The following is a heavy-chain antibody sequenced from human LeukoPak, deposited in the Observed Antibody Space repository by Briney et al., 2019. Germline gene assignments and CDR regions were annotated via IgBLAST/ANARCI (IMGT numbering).Heavy chain of an antibody. Sequence: GGSLRLSWAPSRFTFSNYGMNWVGKPQGKGREWVSGIKGSRVSTYSADSVKGRFIISRDNSKNMLYLQMNSLRAEDTAVYYCAKDLGLRVWGNYRPPAFDYWGQGTLVTVSS. CDR1: RFTFSNYG. CDR3: AKDLGLRVWGNYRPPAFDY. CDR2: IKGSRVST. V-gene: IGHV3-23*01. D-gene: IGHD3-16*02. J-gene: IGHJ4*02.